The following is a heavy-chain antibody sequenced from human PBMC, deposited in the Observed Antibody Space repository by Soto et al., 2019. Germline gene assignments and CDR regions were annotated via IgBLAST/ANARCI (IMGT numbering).Heavy chain of an antibody. D-gene: IGHD6-19*01. CDR2: ISGSGGST. CDR3: ANFLDIAVAYFYIDF. Sequence: GGSLRLSCAASGFTLSSYAMSWVRQAPGKGLEWVSAISGSGGSTYYADSVKGRFTISRDNSKNTLYLQMNSLRAEDTAVYYCANFLDIAVAYFYIDFLRNGTPV. J-gene: IGHJ4*03. CDR1: GFTLSSYA. V-gene: IGHV3-23*01.